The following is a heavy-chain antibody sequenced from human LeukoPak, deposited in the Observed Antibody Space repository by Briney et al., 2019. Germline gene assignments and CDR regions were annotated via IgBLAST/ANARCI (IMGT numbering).Heavy chain of an antibody. J-gene: IGHJ6*03. Sequence: PGGSLRLSCAASGFTFSSYSMNWVRQAPGKGLEWVSSISSSSSYIYYADSVKGRFTISRDNAKNSLYLQMSSLRAEDTAVYYCARDPSSGSYYVGFFYYYYMDVWGKGTTVTVSS. D-gene: IGHD1-26*01. CDR1: GFTFSSYS. V-gene: IGHV3-21*01. CDR3: ARDPSSGSYYVGFFYYYYMDV. CDR2: ISSSSSYI.